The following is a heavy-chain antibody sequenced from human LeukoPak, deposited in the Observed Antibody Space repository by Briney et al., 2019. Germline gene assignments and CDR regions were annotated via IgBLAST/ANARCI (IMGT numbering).Heavy chain of an antibody. CDR1: GYTFTNYA. Sequence: ASVKVSCKASGYTFTNYAISWVRQAPGQGLEWMGWISVYSDDTKSAQNLQGRITMTKDTSTSTAYMELRSLRSDDTAVYYCAWEADSSGYFFRPDYWGQGTLVTVSS. J-gene: IGHJ4*02. CDR3: AWEADSSGYFFRPDY. D-gene: IGHD3-22*01. CDR2: ISVYSDDT. V-gene: IGHV1-18*01.